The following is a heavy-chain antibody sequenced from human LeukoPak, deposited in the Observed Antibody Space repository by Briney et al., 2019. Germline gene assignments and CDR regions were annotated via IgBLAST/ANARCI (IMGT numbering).Heavy chain of an antibody. CDR3: ARDRPTLTGYYPFDY. V-gene: IGHV3-21*01. J-gene: IGHJ4*02. CDR2: IISSGSYI. Sequence: GGSLRLSCAASGFSFSNYWMTWVRQAPGKGLEWVSSIISSGSYIYYADSVKGRFTISRDNAKNSLYLQMNSLRAEDTAVYYCARDRPTLTGYYPFDYWGQGTLVTVSS. CDR1: GFSFSNYW. D-gene: IGHD3-9*01.